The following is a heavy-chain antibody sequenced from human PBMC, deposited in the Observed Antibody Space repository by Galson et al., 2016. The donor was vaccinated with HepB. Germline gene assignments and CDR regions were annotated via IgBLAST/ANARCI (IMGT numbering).Heavy chain of an antibody. CDR1: GFTFRNHD. CDR3: ARALNSSSPYGRRYYGLDV. D-gene: IGHD6-13*01. V-gene: IGHV3-13*01. J-gene: IGHJ6*02. Sequence: FLRLSCAASGFTFRNHDMHWVRQATGQGLEWVSAIGSTGDTYYSGSVKGRFTISREKAEKSVSLQMKSLRAGDTAVYYCARALNSSSPYGRRYYGLDVRGQGTTVTVSS. CDR2: IGSTGDT.